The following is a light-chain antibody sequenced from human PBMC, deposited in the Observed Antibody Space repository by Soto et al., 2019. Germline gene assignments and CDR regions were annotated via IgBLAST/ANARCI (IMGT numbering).Light chain of an antibody. CDR3: QQYNDWPPRYT. CDR2: GAS. J-gene: IGKJ2*01. V-gene: IGKV3-15*01. Sequence: EVEMTQSPATLSVSPGEGATLSCRASQSVNSNLAWYQQKPGQAPRLLIYGASTRATGIPARFSGSGSGTEFTLTISSQQSEDFAIYYCQQYNDWPPRYTFGQGTKLEIK. CDR1: QSVNSN.